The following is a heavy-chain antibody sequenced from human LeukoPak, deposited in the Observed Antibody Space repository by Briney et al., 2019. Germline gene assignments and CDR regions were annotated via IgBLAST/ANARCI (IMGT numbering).Heavy chain of an antibody. CDR2: IGTAGDT. CDR3: ARAGGGYDSSGRRNAFDI. D-gene: IGHD3-22*01. CDR1: GFTFSSYD. Sequence: GGSLRLSCAASGFTFSSYDMHWVRQATGKGLEWVSAIGTAGDTYYPGSVKGRFTISRENAKNSLYLQMNSLRARDTAVYYCARAGGGYDSSGRRNAFDIWGQGTMVTVSS. J-gene: IGHJ3*02. V-gene: IGHV3-13*01.